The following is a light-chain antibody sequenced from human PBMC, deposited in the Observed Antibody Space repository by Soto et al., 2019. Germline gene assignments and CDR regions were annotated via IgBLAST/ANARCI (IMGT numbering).Light chain of an antibody. CDR1: QSITSY. CDR3: QQTYSTPQT. J-gene: IGKJ1*01. Sequence: DIQMTQSPSSLSASVGDRVTVTCRASQSITSYLNWYQQKPGKAPKLLIAAASSLQSGVSSRFSETASGTDYTLIISNLQPEDFATYYCQQTYSTPQTFGQGTKVEIK. CDR2: AAS. V-gene: IGKV1-39*01.